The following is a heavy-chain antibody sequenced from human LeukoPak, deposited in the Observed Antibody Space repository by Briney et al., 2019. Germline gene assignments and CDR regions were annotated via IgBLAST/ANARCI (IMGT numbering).Heavy chain of an antibody. CDR1: RFTFSSYS. CDR2: ISGSSVTT. V-gene: IGHV3-23*01. Sequence: GGSLRLSCAASRFTFSSYSMNWVRQAPGKGLEWVSTISGSSVTTYYADSVKGRFTISRDNSKNTLYLQMNSLRAEDTAVYYCAKLDYYGNYWGQGTLVTVSS. J-gene: IGHJ4*02. D-gene: IGHD3-10*01. CDR3: AKLDYYGNY.